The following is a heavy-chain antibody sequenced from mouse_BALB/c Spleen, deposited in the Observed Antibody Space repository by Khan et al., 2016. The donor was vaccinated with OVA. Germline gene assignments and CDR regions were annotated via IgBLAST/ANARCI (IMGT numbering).Heavy chain of an antibody. V-gene: IGHV5-12-1*01. CDR1: AFDFSYYD. D-gene: IGHD2-3*01. Sequence: VELVESGGGLVRPGGSLKLSCAASAFDFSYYDMSWVRQTPERRLEWVAYISSGGGGTSYPDTVKGRFTISRDNAKNHLYLQMSSLKSEDTAIYYCARGYYYFDYWGQGTTLTVSS. CDR3: ARGYYYFDY. J-gene: IGHJ2*01. CDR2: ISSGGGGT.